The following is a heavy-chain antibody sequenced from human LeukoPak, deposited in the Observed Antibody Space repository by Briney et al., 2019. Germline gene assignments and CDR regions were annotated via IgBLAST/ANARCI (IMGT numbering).Heavy chain of an antibody. CDR3: ARLIRGYSSSWPRWSFDY. D-gene: IGHD6-13*01. CDR1: GGSFSGYY. J-gene: IGHJ4*02. V-gene: IGHV4-34*01. Sequence: NPSETLSLTCAVYGGSFSGYYWSWIRQPPGKGLEWIGEINHSGSTNYNPSLKSRVTISVDTSKNQFSLKLSSVTAADTAVYYCARLIRGYSSSWPRWSFDYWGQGTLVTVSS. CDR2: INHSGST.